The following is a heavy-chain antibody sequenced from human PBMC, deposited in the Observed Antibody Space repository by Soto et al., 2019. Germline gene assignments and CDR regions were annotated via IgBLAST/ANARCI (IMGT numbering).Heavy chain of an antibody. Sequence: QVQLVQSGAEVKMPGASVKVSCKASGYTFTSSVICWLRQAPGQGLEWMGWISTYNGNTNYAQKFRGRLTMTTDTSTTTAYMELRSLRSDDTAVYSCARVQEVEPPANNFFDSWGQGTLVTVSS. J-gene: IGHJ5*01. CDR2: ISTYNGNT. CDR1: GYTFTSSV. V-gene: IGHV1-18*01. D-gene: IGHD2-2*01. CDR3: ARVQEVEPPANNFFDS.